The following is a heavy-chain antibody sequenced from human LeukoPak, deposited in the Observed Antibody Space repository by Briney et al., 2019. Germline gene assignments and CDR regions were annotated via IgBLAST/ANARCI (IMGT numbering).Heavy chain of an antibody. J-gene: IGHJ3*02. CDR2: ISGNGIST. Sequence: GGSLRLSCAASGFAFSSYAMSWVRQAPGKGLEWVSSISGNGISTYYADSVKGRFTISRDNSKNTLYLQMNSLRAEDTAVYYCARHSSGWNRAFDIWGQGTMVTVSS. CDR3: ARHSSGWNRAFDI. CDR1: GFAFSSYA. D-gene: IGHD6-19*01. V-gene: IGHV3-23*01.